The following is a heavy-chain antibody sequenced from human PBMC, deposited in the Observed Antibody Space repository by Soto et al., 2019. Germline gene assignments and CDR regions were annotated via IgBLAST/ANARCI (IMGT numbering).Heavy chain of an antibody. J-gene: IGHJ6*03. CDR3: ASRIAAAANHYYYMDV. CDR2: INHSGST. V-gene: IGHV4-34*01. Sequence: EALSVTCAVYGGSFSGYYWSWIRQPSGKGLEWIGEINHSGSTNYNPSLKSRVTISVDTSKNQFSLKLSSVTAADTAVYYCASRIAAAANHYYYMDVWGKGTTVTVSS. D-gene: IGHD6-13*01. CDR1: GGSFSGYY.